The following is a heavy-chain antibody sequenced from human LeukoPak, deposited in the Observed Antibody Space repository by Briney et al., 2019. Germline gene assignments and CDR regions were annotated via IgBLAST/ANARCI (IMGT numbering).Heavy chain of an antibody. CDR2: ISAYNGNT. CDR1: GYTLTSYG. CDR3: ARVNYDFWSDLENWFDP. V-gene: IGHV1-18*01. Sequence: ASVKVSCKASGYTLTSYGIGWVRQAPGQGLEWMGWISAYNGNTNYAQKLQGRVTMTTDTSTSTAYMELRSLRSDDTAVYYCARVNYDFWSDLENWFDPWGQGTLVTVSS. D-gene: IGHD3-3*01. J-gene: IGHJ5*02.